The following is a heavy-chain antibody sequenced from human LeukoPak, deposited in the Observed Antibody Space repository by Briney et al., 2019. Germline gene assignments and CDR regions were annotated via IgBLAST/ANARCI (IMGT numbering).Heavy chain of an antibody. CDR2: IYPGDSDT. J-gene: IGHJ4*02. D-gene: IGHD3-9*01. CDR1: GYSFTSYW. Sequence: GESLKISCKGSGYSFTSYWIGWVRQMPGKGLEWMGIIYPGDSDTRYSPSFQGQVTISADKSISTAYLQWSSLKASDTAMYYCARGGRVRHFDWFFDYWGQGTLVTVSS. CDR3: ARGGRVRHFDWFFDY. V-gene: IGHV5-51*01.